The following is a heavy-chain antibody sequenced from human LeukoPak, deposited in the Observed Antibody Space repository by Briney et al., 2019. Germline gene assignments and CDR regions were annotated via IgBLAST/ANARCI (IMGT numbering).Heavy chain of an antibody. CDR3: AKDGGLWVSAHWGDS. V-gene: IGHV3-23*01. CDR2: ITTGDGNT. D-gene: IGHD3-16*01. CDR1: AFAFSNHA. J-gene: IGHJ4*02. Sequence: GGSLRLSCTASAFAFSNHAMSWVRQAPGKGLKWVSTITTGDGNTYYADSVKGRFTVSRDDSKNTLYLQMNSLRAEDTAVYYCAKDGGLWVSAHWGDSWGRGTLVTVSS.